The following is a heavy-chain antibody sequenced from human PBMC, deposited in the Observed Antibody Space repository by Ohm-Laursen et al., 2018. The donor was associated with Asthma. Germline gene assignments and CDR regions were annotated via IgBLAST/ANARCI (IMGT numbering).Heavy chain of an antibody. CDR1: GFTFSGCA. CDR2: ISGNGGST. D-gene: IGHD6-13*01. CDR3: VKTQGGSSWPLNYFDF. V-gene: IGHV3-23*01. Sequence: SLRLSCTASGFTFSGCAMSWVRQAPGKGLEWVSGISGNGGSTYYPDSVKGRFTISRDNSKNTLYLQMSSLRAEDTAVYYCVKTQGGSSWPLNYFDFWGQGTLVTVSS. J-gene: IGHJ4*02.